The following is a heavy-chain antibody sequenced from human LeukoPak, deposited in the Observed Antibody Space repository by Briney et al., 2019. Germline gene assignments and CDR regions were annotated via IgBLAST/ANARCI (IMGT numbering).Heavy chain of an antibody. CDR1: GFSFSSYE. CDR3: AKHPQD. CDR2: ISSSGNTI. V-gene: IGHV3-48*03. J-gene: IGHJ4*02. Sequence: GGSLRLSCAASGFSFSSYEMNWVRQAPGKGLEWFSYISSSGNTIYYADSVRGRFTTSRDNAKNSLYLQMNSLRAEDTAVYYCAKHPQDWGQGTLVSVSS.